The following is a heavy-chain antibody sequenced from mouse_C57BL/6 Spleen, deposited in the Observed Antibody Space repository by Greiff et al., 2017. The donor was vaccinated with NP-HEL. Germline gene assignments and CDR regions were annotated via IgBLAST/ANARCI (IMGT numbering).Heavy chain of an antibody. V-gene: IGHV3-6*01. CDR3: ARWAYGNYVGFAY. CDR2: ISYDGSN. D-gene: IGHD2-1*01. Sequence: EVKVEESGPGLVKPSQSLSLTCSVTGYSITSGYYWNWIRQFPGNKLEWMGYISYDGSNNYNPSLKNRISITRDTSKNQFFLKLNSVTTEDTATYYCARWAYGNYVGFAYWGQGTLVTVSA. J-gene: IGHJ3*01. CDR1: GYSITSGYY.